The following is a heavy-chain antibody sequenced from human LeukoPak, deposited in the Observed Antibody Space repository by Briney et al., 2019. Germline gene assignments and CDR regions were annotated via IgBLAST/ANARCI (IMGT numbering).Heavy chain of an antibody. J-gene: IGHJ4*02. CDR2: INSDGSST. Sequence: GGSLRLSCAASGFTFSSYWMHWVRHAPGKGLVWVSRINSDGSSTSYADSVRGRFTISRDNAKNTLHLQMNSLRAEDTAVYYCAREPFPLEWLSTPAFDYWGQGTLVTVSS. CDR1: GFTFSSYW. D-gene: IGHD3-3*01. CDR3: AREPFPLEWLSTPAFDY. V-gene: IGHV3-74*01.